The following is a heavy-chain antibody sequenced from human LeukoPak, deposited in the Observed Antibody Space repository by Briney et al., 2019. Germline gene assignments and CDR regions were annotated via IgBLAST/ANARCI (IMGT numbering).Heavy chain of an antibody. V-gene: IGHV1-69*04. CDR1: GGTFSSYA. CDR3: GRSDSRGYY. D-gene: IGHD3-22*01. J-gene: IGHJ4*02. CDR2: IIPILGIA. Sequence: GASVKVSCKASGGTFSSYAISWVRQAPGQGLEWMGRIIPILGIANYAQKCQGRVTITADKSTSTAYMELRSLRSEDPAVYYCGRSDSRGYYWGQGTLVTVSS.